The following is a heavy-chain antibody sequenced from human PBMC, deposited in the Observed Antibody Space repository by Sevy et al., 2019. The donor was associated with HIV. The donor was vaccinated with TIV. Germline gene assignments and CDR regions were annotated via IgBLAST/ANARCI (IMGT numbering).Heavy chain of an antibody. CDR3: ARDGSFSMIVVDLDY. J-gene: IGHJ4*02. Sequence: ASVKVSCKASGYTFTNYGITWVRQAPGQGLEWMGWISAYNGNTNYAQKLQGRVTMTTDTSTGTAYMELRSLRSDDTAVYYCARDGSFSMIVVDLDYWGQGTLVTVSS. V-gene: IGHV1-18*01. CDR1: GYTFTNYG. D-gene: IGHD3-22*01. CDR2: ISAYNGNT.